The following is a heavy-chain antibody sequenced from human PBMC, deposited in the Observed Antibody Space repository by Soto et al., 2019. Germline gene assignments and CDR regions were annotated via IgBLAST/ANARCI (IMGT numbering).Heavy chain of an antibody. CDR1: GFTFSSYA. J-gene: IGHJ6*02. V-gene: IGHV3-30-3*01. Sequence: PGGSLRLSCAASGFTFSSYAMHWVRQAPGKGLEWVAVISYDGSNKYYADSVKGRFTISRDNSKNTLYLQMNSLRAEDTAVYYCARDGSYMNTVTTDYGMDVWGQGTRVTVSS. CDR3: ARDGSYMNTVTTDYGMDV. D-gene: IGHD4-17*01. CDR2: ISYDGSNK.